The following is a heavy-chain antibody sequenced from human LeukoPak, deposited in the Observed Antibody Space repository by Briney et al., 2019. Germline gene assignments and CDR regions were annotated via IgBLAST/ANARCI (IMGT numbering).Heavy chain of an antibody. D-gene: IGHD3-10*01. CDR1: GFTFSSYA. CDR2: ISGSGGST. Sequence: GGSLRLSCAASGFTFSSYAMSWVRQAPGKGLEWVSAISGSGGSTYYADSVKGRFTISRDNSKNTLYLQMNSLRAEDTAVYYCAKDRGITMVRGVTPRFDPWGQGTLVTVSS. CDR3: AKDRGITMVRGVTPRFDP. J-gene: IGHJ5*02. V-gene: IGHV3-23*01.